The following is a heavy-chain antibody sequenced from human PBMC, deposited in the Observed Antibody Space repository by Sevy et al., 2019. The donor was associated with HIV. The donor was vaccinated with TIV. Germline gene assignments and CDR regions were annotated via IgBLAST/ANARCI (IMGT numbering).Heavy chain of an antibody. CDR2: LSFGCGEI. J-gene: IGHJ4*02. CDR1: GFTFSKYS. D-gene: IGHD2-8*01. CDR3: AREGCTKPHDY. Sequence: GGSLRLSCAASGFTFSKYSMSWVRQPPGKGLEWVSTLSFGCGEINYADLVKGRLTISRDNSKSLVYLQMNNVRPEDTAVYYCAREGCTKPHDYWGQGILVTVSS. V-gene: IGHV3-23*01.